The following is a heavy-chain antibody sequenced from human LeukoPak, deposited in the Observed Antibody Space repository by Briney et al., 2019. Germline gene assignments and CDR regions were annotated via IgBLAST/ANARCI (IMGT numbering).Heavy chain of an antibody. CDR3: ARLQGVAVAGSYAFDI. CDR1: GFTFSSYA. Sequence: GGSLRLSCAASGFTFSSYAMSWVRQAPGKGLEWVSAISGSGGSTYYADSVKGRFTISRDNSKNTLYLQMNSLRAEDTAVYYCARLQGVAVAGSYAFDIWGQGTMVTVSS. CDR2: ISGSGGST. D-gene: IGHD6-19*01. J-gene: IGHJ3*02. V-gene: IGHV3-23*01.